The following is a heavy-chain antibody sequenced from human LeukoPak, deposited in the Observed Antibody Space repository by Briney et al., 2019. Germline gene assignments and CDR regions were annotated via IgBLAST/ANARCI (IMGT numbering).Heavy chain of an antibody. CDR2: IYYRGST. Sequence: SETLSLTCTVSGGSINNYYWSWIRQPPGKGLEWIGYIYYRGSTNYNPSLKSRVTFSVDTSKNQFSLKLNSVTAADTGVYFCARGGDYGDLRYFDFWGQGNLVTVFS. CDR3: ARGGDYGDLRYFDF. J-gene: IGHJ4*02. CDR1: GGSINNYY. V-gene: IGHV4-59*01. D-gene: IGHD4-17*01.